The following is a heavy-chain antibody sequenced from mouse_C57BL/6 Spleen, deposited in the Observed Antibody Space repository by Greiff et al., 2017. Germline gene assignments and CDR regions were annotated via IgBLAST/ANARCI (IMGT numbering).Heavy chain of an antibody. CDR2: IYPRSGNT. J-gene: IGHJ4*01. CDR3: ARITTVVAPYYYAMDY. D-gene: IGHD1-1*01. CDR1: GYTFTSYG. V-gene: IGHV1-81*01. Sequence: VQLVESGAELARPGASVKLSCKASGYTFTSYGISWVKQRTGQGLEWIGEIYPRSGNTYYNEKFKGKATLTADKSSSTAYLELRNLTSEDSAVYFCARITTVVAPYYYAMDYWGQGTSVTVSS.